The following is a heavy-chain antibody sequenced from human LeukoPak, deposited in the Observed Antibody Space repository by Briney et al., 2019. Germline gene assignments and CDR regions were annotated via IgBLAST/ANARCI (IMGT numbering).Heavy chain of an antibody. Sequence: PSETLSLTCTVSGGSISSSSYYWGWIRQPPGMGLEWIGSIYYSGSTYYNPSLKSRVTISVDTSKNQFSLKLSSVTAADTAVYYCARALYYYGSGSAFDPWGQGTLVTVSS. CDR3: ARALYYYGSGSAFDP. V-gene: IGHV4-39*07. D-gene: IGHD3-10*01. J-gene: IGHJ5*02. CDR2: IYYSGST. CDR1: GGSISSSSYY.